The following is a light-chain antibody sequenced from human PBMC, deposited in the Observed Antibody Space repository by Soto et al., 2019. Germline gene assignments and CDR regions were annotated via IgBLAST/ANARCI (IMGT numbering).Light chain of an antibody. Sequence: DIVLTQSPGALSLSPGERATLSCMSSQSVSSSYLAWYQQKPGQAPRLIIYGASSRATGIPDRFIGSWSGTDCTLTISRLEPEDVAVYYCQQYGSSRWTLGQGTKVDIK. CDR1: QSVSSSY. V-gene: IGKV3-20*01. CDR2: GAS. CDR3: QQYGSSRWT. J-gene: IGKJ1*01.